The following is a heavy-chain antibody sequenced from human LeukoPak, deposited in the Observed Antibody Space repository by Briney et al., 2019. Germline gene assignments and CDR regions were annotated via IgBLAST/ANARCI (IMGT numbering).Heavy chain of an antibody. V-gene: IGHV5-51*01. CDR2: MDLGDSDI. CDR1: GYNFANYW. CDR3: FDY. D-gene: IGHD2-21*01. J-gene: IGHJ4*02. Sequence: GESLKISCKASGYNFANYWIGWVRQMPGKGLEWMGIMDLGDSDIRYSPSFRGRVTISADKSINMAYLHCCGGSSCRKRGPYYFDYWGQGTLVTVSS.